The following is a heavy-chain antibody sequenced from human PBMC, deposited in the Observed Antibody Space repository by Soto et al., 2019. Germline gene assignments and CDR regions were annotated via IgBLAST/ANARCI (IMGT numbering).Heavy chain of an antibody. J-gene: IGHJ4*02. V-gene: IGHV4-34*01. CDR3: ARVPDYYETTGYFYFDT. D-gene: IGHD3-22*01. Sequence: KLSETLSLTCAVYGGSFSGYYWSWIRQPPGKGLEWIGEINHSGSTNYNPSLKSRVTISVDTSKNQFSLKVNSVTAADTAVYYCARVPDYYETTGYFYFDTWGQGTLVTVSS. CDR2: INHSGST. CDR1: GGSFSGYY.